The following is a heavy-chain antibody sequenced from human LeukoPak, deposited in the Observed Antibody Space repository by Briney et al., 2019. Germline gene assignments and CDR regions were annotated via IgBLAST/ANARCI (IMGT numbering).Heavy chain of an antibody. CDR3: AREYFYDSSGYSDAFDI. CDR1: GFTFSSYA. Sequence: GGSLRLSCAASGFTFSSYAMHWVRQAPGKGLEWVAVIWYDGSYKYYADSVKGRFTISRDNSKNTLYLQMNSLRAEDTAVYYCAREYFYDSSGYSDAFDIWGQGTMVTVSS. D-gene: IGHD3-22*01. J-gene: IGHJ3*02. CDR2: IWYDGSYK. V-gene: IGHV3-33*08.